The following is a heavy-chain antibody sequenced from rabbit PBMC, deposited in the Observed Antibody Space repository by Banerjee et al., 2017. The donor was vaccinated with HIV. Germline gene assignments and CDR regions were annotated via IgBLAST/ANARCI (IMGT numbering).Heavy chain of an antibody. D-gene: IGHD4-1*01. CDR3: ARDLAGVIGWNFGL. CDR2: INTSSGNT. V-gene: IGHV1S45*01. Sequence: QEQLEESGGDLVKPEGSLTLTCTASGFSFSSTYWICWVRQAPGKGLEWIGCINTSSGNTYYASWAKGRFTISRSTSLNTVTLQMTSLTAADTATYFCARDLAGVIGWNFGLWGPGTLVTVS. CDR1: GFSFSSTYW. J-gene: IGHJ6*01.